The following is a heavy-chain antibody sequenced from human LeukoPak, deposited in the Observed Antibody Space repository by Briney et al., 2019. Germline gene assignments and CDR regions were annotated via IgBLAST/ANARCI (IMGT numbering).Heavy chain of an antibody. V-gene: IGHV3-23*01. J-gene: IGHJ4*02. CDR3: AKVADYYDSRELDY. D-gene: IGHD3-22*01. CDR1: GFTFSSYA. Sequence: GGSLRVSCAASGFTFSSYAMSWVRQAPGKGLEWVSAISGSGGSTYYADSVKGRFTISRDNSKNTLYLQMNSLRAEDTAVYYCAKVADYYDSRELDYWGQGTLVTVSS. CDR2: ISGSGGST.